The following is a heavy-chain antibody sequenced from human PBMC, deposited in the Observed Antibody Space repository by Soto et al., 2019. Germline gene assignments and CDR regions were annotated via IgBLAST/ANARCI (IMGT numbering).Heavy chain of an antibody. D-gene: IGHD3-9*01. V-gene: IGHV1-69*01. CDR3: ARAGGFGSYDIYYDFDY. CDR1: GGTFSRYA. Sequence: QVQLVQSGAEVKKPGSSVKVSCKASGGTFSRYAISWVRQAPGQGLEWMGGIIPIFGTANYAQKFQGRVTITADESTSTANMELSSLRSEDTAVYFCARAGGFGSYDIYYDFDYWGQGTLVTVSS. CDR2: IIPIFGTA. J-gene: IGHJ4*02.